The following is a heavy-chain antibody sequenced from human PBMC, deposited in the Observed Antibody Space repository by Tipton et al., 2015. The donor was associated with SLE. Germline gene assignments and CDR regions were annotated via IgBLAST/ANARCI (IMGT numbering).Heavy chain of an antibody. D-gene: IGHD6-25*01. CDR1: GLHFSPYN. CDR2: ISTSSNYI. Sequence: SLRLSCEASGLHFSPYNMHWVRQAPGKGLEWVSSISTSSNYIHYADSVRGRFTIARDHARKSVYLQMNSLRADDTAVYYCARGGGLDVWGKGTTVTVSS. V-gene: IGHV3-21*04. CDR3: ARGGGLDV. J-gene: IGHJ6*04.